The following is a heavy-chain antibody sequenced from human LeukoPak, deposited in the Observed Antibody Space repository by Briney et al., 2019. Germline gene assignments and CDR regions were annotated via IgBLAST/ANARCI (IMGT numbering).Heavy chain of an antibody. V-gene: IGHV1-8*02. J-gene: IGHJ3*02. CDR2: INPNSGNT. Sequence: GASVKVSCKASGYTFTGYYMHWVRQAPGQGLEWMGWINPNSGNTGYAQKFQGRVTMTRNTSISTAYMELSSLRSEDTAVYYCARGLHYDSSGYYYGDDAFDIWGQGTMVTVSS. CDR1: GYTFTGYY. D-gene: IGHD3-22*01. CDR3: ARGLHYDSSGYYYGDDAFDI.